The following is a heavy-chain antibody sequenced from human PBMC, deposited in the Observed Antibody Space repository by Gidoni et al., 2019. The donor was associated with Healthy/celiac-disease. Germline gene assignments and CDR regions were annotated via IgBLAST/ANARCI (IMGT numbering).Heavy chain of an antibody. D-gene: IGHD3-22*01. CDR2: IKSKTDGGTT. CDR3: TTETYYYDSSGYYFDHY. CDR1: GFTFSNAW. Sequence: EVQLVESGGGLVKPGGSLRLSCAASGFTFSNAWLSWVRQAPGKGLEWVGRIKSKTDGGTTDYAAPVKGRFTISRDDSKNTLYLQMNSLKTEDTAVYYCTTETYYYDSSGYYFDHYWGQGTLVTVSS. J-gene: IGHJ4*02. V-gene: IGHV3-15*01.